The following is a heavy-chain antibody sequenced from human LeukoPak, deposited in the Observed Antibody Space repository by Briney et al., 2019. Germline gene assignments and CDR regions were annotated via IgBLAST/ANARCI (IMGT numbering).Heavy chain of an antibody. V-gene: IGHV1-2*02. Sequence: ASVKVSCKASGYTFTGYYMHWVRQAPGQGLEWMGWINPNSGGTNYAQKFQGRVTMTRDTSISTAYMELSRLRSDDTAVYYCARSRITIFGVVIVFDYWGQGTLVTVSS. J-gene: IGHJ4*02. CDR1: GYTFTGYY. D-gene: IGHD3-3*01. CDR3: ARSRITIFGVVIVFDY. CDR2: INPNSGGT.